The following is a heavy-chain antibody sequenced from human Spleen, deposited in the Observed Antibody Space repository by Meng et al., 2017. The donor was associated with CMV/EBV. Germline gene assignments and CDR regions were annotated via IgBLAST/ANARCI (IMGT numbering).Heavy chain of an antibody. CDR2: IIVISGTT. V-gene: IGHV1-69*05. CDR3: ANDGRYGSGWFFDS. CDR1: AGIFNNYA. D-gene: IGHD6-19*01. J-gene: IGHJ4*02. Sequence: ASAGIFNNYAITWVRQAPGQGLEWMGGIIVISGTTDYAQKFHSSLTITTDGSTSTVYMELNGLTSEDTAVYYCANDGRYGSGWFFDSWGPGTLVTVSS.